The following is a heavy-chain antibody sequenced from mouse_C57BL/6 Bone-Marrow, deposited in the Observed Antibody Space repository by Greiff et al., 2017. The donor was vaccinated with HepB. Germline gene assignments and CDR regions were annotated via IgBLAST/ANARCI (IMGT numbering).Heavy chain of an antibody. J-gene: IGHJ2*01. D-gene: IGHD2-2*01. V-gene: IGHV1-55*01. Sequence: QVQLQQSGAELVKPGASVKMSCKASGYTFTSYWITWVKQRPGQGLEWIGDIYPGSGSTNYNEKFKSKATLTVDTSSSTAYMQLSSLTSEDSAVYYCARRTVTTSYYFDYWGQGTTLTVSS. CDR3: ARRTVTTSYYFDY. CDR2: IYPGSGST. CDR1: GYTFTSYW.